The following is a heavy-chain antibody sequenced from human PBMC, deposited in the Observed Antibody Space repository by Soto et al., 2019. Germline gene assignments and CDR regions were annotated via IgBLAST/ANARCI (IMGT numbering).Heavy chain of an antibody. CDR3: ASPGTTAMAKETYAFDI. J-gene: IGHJ3*02. V-gene: IGHV1-46*01. CDR1: GYTFTSYY. CDR2: INPSGGST. D-gene: IGHD5-18*01. Sequence: ASVKVSCKASGYTFTSYYMHWVRQAPGQGLEWMGIINPSGGSTSYAQKFQGRVTMTRDTSTSTVYMELSSLRSEDTAVYYCASPGTTAMAKETYAFDIWGQGTMVTVSS.